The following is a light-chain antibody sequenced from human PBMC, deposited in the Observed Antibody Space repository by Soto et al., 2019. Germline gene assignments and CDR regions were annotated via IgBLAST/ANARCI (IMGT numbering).Light chain of an antibody. J-gene: IGKJ1*01. CDR1: QSISTY. CDR3: QQSYRVPPRT. V-gene: IGKV1-39*01. CDR2: AAS. Sequence: DIQMTQPPSSLSASVGDRVTITCRASQSISTYLNWYQQKPGKPPNLLIFAASNLQSGVPSRFSGSASGTEFTLTISNLQPEDFATYYCQQSYRVPPRTFGQGTKVDIK.